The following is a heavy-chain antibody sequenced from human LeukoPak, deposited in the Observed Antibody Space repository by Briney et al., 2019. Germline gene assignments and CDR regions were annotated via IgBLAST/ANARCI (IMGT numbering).Heavy chain of an antibody. Sequence: SQTLSLTCTVSGGSISSGGYYWSWIRQPPGKGLEWIGYMYYSGSTYYNPSLKSRVTISVDTSKNQFSLKLSSVTAADTAVYYCARRIAAAGTRWFDPWGQGTLVTVSS. V-gene: IGHV4-31*03. D-gene: IGHD6-13*01. CDR3: ARRIAAAGTRWFDP. CDR1: GGSISSGGYY. CDR2: MYYSGST. J-gene: IGHJ5*02.